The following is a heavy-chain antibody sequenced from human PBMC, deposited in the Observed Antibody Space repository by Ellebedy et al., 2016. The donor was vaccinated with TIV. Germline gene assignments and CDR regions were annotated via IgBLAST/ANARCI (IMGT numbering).Heavy chain of an antibody. CDR2: INPNSGGT. J-gene: IGHJ5*02. CDR1: GYTFTSYY. D-gene: IGHD1-1*01. Sequence: ASVKVSCKASGYTFTSYYMYWVRQAPGQGLEWMGWINPNSGGTNYAQKFQGRVTMTRDTSISTAYMELSRLRSDDTAVYYCARVHLFGWNDKGLDPWGQGTLVTVSS. V-gene: IGHV1-2*02. CDR3: ARVHLFGWNDKGLDP.